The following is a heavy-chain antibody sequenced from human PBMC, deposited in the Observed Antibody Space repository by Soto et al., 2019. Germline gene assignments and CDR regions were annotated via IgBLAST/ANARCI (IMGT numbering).Heavy chain of an antibody. CDR1: GFTFSSYA. CDR3: AKDGRAATRLYYFDY. D-gene: IGHD2-15*01. V-gene: IGHV3-23*01. Sequence: PGGSLRLSCAASGFTFSSYAMSWVRQAPGKGLEWVSAISGSGGSTYYADSVKGRFTISRDNSRNTLYLQMNSLRAEDTAVYYCAKDGRAATRLYYFDYWGQGXLVTVSS. J-gene: IGHJ4*02. CDR2: ISGSGGST.